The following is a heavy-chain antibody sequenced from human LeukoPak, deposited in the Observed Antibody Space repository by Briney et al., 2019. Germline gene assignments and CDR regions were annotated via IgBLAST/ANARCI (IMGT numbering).Heavy chain of an antibody. D-gene: IGHD3-10*01. CDR3: ARLEDYYGSGSYRGGIDY. CDR2: IYYSGST. J-gene: IGHJ4*02. Sequence: PSETLSLTCTVSGGSISSYYWSWIRQPPGKGLEWIGYIYYSGSTNYNPSLKSRVTISVDTSKNQFSLKLSSVTAAATAVYYCARLEDYYGSGSYRGGIDYWGQGTLVTVSS. CDR1: GGSISSYY. V-gene: IGHV4-59*08.